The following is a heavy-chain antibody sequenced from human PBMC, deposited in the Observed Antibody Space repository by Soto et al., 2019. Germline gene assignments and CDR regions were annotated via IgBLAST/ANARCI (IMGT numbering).Heavy chain of an antibody. CDR1: GFTFSSYW. D-gene: IGHD3-3*01. J-gene: IGHJ6*03. Sequence: EVQLVESGGGLVQPGGSPRLSCAASGFTFSSYWMHWVRQAPGKGLVWVSRINSDGSSTSYADSVKGRFTISRDNAKNTLYLQMNSLRAEDTAVYYCARDRYDFWSGPSYYYYYYMDVWGKGTTVTVSS. CDR3: ARDRYDFWSGPSYYYYYYMDV. CDR2: INSDGSST. V-gene: IGHV3-74*01.